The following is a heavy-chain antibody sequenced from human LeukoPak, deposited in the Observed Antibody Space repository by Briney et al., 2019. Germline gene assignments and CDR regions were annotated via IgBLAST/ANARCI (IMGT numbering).Heavy chain of an antibody. CDR2: ISGSGGST. CDR3: ARDSSPDS. CDR1: GFTFSSYG. Sequence: GSLRLSCAASGFTFSSYGMSWVRRAPGKGLEWVSAISGSGGSTYYADSVKGRFTISRDNAKNSLYLQMNNLRAEDPAVYSCARDSSPDSWGQGTLVTVSS. D-gene: IGHD6-13*01. J-gene: IGHJ4*02. V-gene: IGHV3-23*01.